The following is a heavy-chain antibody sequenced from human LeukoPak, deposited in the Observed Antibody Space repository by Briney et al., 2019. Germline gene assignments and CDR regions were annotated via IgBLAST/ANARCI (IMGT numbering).Heavy chain of an antibody. CDR2: IYYSGST. CDR3: ARGEAAAGTTPPEYFQH. Sequence: SETLSLTCTVSGGSISSSSYYWGWIRQPPGKGLEWIGSIYYSGSTNYNPSLKSRVTISVDTSKNQFSLKLSSVTAADTAVYYCARGEAAAGTTPPEYFQHWGQGTLVTVSS. D-gene: IGHD6-13*01. CDR1: GGSISSSSYY. V-gene: IGHV4-39*07. J-gene: IGHJ1*01.